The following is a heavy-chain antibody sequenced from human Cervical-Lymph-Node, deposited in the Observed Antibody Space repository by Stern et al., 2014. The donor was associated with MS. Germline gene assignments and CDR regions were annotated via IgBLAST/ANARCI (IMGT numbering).Heavy chain of an antibody. D-gene: IGHD5-12*01. J-gene: IGHJ4*02. CDR1: GGTFSTYK. V-gene: IGHV1-69*01. CDR2: IIPIFGTA. CDR3: ARLGSGYDSSYLDF. Sequence: QVQLVQYGSEAKKPGSSVKVSCKVSGGTFSTYKISWVRQAPGQGLEWMGAIIPIFGTADYAQKFQDRVTIIADESTSEVHMELISLRSEDTGVYYCARLGSGYDSSYLDFWGQGTLVTVSS.